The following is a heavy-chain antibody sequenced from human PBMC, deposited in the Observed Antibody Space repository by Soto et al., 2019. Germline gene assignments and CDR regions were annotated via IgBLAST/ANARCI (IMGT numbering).Heavy chain of an antibody. CDR2: SIPVFGIT. Sequence: QVQLVQSGAEVKKPGSSVKVSCKTSGGSFSSYALIWVRQAPGQGLEWMGGSIPVFGITNYAQNFQGRVTITADESTSTGYMELSSLTSDDTAVYYCARGGRFPRDYWGQGTLVIVSS. CDR1: GGSFSSYA. D-gene: IGHD1-1*01. V-gene: IGHV1-69*01. J-gene: IGHJ4*02. CDR3: ARGGRFPRDY.